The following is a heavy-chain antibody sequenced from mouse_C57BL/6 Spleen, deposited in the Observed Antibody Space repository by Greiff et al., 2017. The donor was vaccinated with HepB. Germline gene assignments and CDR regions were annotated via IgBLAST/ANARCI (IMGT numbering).Heavy chain of an antibody. CDR3: ALITTIVDY. V-gene: IGHV1-59*01. CDR1: GYTFTSYW. Sequence: QVQLQQPGAELVRPGTSVKLSCKASGYTFTSYWMHWVKQRPGQGLEWIGVIDPSDSYTNYNQKFKGKATLTVDTSSSTAYMQLSSLTSEDSAVYYCALITTIVDYWGQVTTLTVSS. D-gene: IGHD1-1*01. CDR2: IDPSDSYT. J-gene: IGHJ2*01.